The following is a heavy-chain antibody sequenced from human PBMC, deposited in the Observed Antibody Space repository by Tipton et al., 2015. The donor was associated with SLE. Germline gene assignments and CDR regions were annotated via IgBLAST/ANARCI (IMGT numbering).Heavy chain of an antibody. CDR2: INSDGSTT. CDR1: GFTFSRYW. CDR3: ARPYGSGSFYPDY. J-gene: IGHJ4*02. D-gene: IGHD3-10*01. V-gene: IGHV3-74*01. Sequence: SLRLSCAASGFTFSRYWIPWVRQITGKGLVWVSRINSDGSTTSYPDSVKGRFTISRDNANNTLYLQMNSLRAEDTAVYYCARPYGSGSFYPDYWGQGTLVTVSS.